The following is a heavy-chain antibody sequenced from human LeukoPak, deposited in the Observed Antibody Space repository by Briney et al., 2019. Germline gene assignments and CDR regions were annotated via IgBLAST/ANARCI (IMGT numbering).Heavy chain of an antibody. D-gene: IGHD6-13*01. CDR3: ANSGSSWTYYYYYYMDV. Sequence: PGGSLRLSCAASGFTFSSYAMHWVRQAPGKGLEWVAVISYDGSNKYYADSVKGRFTISRDNSKNTLYLQMNSLRAEDTAVYYCANSGSSWTYYYYYYMDVWGKGTTVTVSS. CDR2: ISYDGSNK. V-gene: IGHV3-30-3*01. CDR1: GFTFSSYA. J-gene: IGHJ6*03.